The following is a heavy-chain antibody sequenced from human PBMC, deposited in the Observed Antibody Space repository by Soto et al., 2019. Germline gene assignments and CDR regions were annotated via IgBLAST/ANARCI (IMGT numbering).Heavy chain of an antibody. CDR3: ARGRPTYYDFWSGPYDAFDI. D-gene: IGHD3-3*01. Sequence: ASVKVSCKASGGTFSSYSISWVLQAPGQGLEWMGGIIPIFGTANYAQKFQGRVTITADESTSTAYMELSSLRSEDTAVYYCARGRPTYYDFWSGPYDAFDIWGQGTMVTVSS. J-gene: IGHJ3*02. CDR2: IIPIFGTA. CDR1: GGTFSSYS. V-gene: IGHV1-69*13.